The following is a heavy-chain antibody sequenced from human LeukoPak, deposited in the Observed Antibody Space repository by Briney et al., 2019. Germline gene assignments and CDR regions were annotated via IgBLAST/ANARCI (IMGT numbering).Heavy chain of an antibody. J-gene: IGHJ5*02. CDR2: IYYNGNT. D-gene: IGHD5-24*01. CDR1: GGSISSGGYY. Sequence: PSETLSLTCTVSGGSISSGGYYWSWIRQHPGKGLEWIGYIYYNGNTFYTPSLKSRVTISFDASKNQFSLKLTSVTAADTAVYYCARELEIHDWFDPWGQGTLVTVSS. CDR3: ARELEIHDWFDP. V-gene: IGHV4-30-4*08.